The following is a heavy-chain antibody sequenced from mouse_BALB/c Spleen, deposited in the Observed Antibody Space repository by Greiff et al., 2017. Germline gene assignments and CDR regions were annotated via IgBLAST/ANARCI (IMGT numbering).Heavy chain of an antibody. D-gene: IGHD1-1*02. J-gene: IGHJ4*01. Sequence: EVQLVESGGGLVKPGGSLKLSCVASGFTFSDYYMYWVRQTPEKRLEWVATISDGGSYTYYPDSVKGRFTISRDNAKNNLYLQMSSLKSEDTAMYYCARDMDEYAMDYWGQGTSVTVSS. CDR3: ARDMDEYAMDY. V-gene: IGHV5-4*02. CDR2: ISDGGSYT. CDR1: GFTFSDYY.